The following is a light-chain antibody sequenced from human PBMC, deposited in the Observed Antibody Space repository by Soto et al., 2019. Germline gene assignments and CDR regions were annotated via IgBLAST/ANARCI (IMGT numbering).Light chain of an antibody. CDR3: GTWDSSLSARRV. CDR2: ENN. J-gene: IGLJ2*01. V-gene: IGLV1-51*02. CDR1: SSNIGNNY. Sequence: QLVLTQPPSVSAAPGQKVTISCSGSSSNIGNNYVSWYQQLPGTAPKLLIYENNKRPSGIPDRFSGSKSGTSATLGITGLQTGDEADYYCGTWDSSLSARRVFGGGTKLTVL.